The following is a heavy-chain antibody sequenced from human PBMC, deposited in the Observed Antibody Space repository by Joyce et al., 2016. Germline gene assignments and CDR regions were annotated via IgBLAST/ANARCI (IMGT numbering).Heavy chain of an antibody. D-gene: IGHD3-22*01. Sequence: QVQLVESGGGVVQPGRSLRLSCAASGFRFAEYGMHWVRQTPGKGLEWVAVSSYDGNKKFYTDSVKGRFTISRDNSKNTLYLQMDSLRAEDTAMYYCSKSDSWYDSSGYFPYWGQGSMVTVSS. CDR3: SKSDSWYDSSGYFPY. V-gene: IGHV3-30*18. J-gene: IGHJ4*02. CDR2: SSYDGNKK. CDR1: GFRFAEYG.